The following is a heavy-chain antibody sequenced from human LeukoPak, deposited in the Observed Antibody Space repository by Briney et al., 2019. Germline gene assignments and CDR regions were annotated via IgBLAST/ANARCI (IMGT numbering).Heavy chain of an antibody. CDR3: TRDRSRAEDD. V-gene: IGHV3-7*01. CDR1: GFTFSGHW. CDR2: INQGGSDK. D-gene: IGHD1-14*01. Sequence: GGSLRLSCAASGFTFSGHWMRWVRQAPGKGLEWVANINQGGSDKYYVDSVKGRFTISRDNANNLLYLQMNSLRGEDTAVYYCTRDRSRAEDDWGQGTLVTVSS. J-gene: IGHJ4*02.